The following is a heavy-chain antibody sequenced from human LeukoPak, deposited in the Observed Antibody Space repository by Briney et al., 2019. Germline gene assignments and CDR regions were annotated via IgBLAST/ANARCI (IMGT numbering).Heavy chain of an antibody. J-gene: IGHJ3*02. Sequence: GSLRLSCAASGFTFSNAWMTWVRQPPGKGLEWIGNIFYSGSTYYSPSLKSRVTISLDTPRNQFSLKLNSVTAADTAVYYCAKSNGYGLVDIWGQGTMVTVSS. CDR1: GFTFSNAW. CDR2: IFYSGST. D-gene: IGHD3-10*01. V-gene: IGHV4-4*02. CDR3: AKSNGYGLVDI.